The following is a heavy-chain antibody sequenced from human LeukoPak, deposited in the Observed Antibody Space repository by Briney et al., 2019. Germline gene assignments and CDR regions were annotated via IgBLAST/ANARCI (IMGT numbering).Heavy chain of an antibody. D-gene: IGHD6-13*01. Sequence: ASVKVSCRASGYTFTGYYIHWVRQAPGQGLEWMGWINPNSGGTKYAQKFQGRVTMTRDTSISTAYMELSRLRSDDTALYYCARAPYSSSGSGYFDYWGQGTLVTVSS. CDR1: GYTFTGYY. V-gene: IGHV1-2*02. J-gene: IGHJ4*02. CDR2: INPNSGGT. CDR3: ARAPYSSSGSGYFDY.